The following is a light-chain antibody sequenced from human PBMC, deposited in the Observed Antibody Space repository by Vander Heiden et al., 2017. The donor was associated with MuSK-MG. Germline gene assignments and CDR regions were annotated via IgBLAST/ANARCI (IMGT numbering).Light chain of an antibody. CDR1: QSAFNK. V-gene: IGKV3-15*01. CDR2: GAS. J-gene: IGKJ2*01. CDR3: QQYNSWPYT. Sequence: EIVMMQSPATLSVSPGERVVLSCRASQSAFNKLAWYQQKPGQAPRLLISGASTRATGIPAKFSGSGSGTEFTLTISSLQSGDIAVYYCQQYNSWPYTFGQGTKLEIK.